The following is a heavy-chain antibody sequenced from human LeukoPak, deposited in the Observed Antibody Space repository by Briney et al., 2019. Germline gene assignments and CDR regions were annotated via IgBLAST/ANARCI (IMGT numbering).Heavy chain of an antibody. CDR2: IYYSGST. V-gene: IGHV4-39*07. D-gene: IGHD3-10*01. CDR3: ARSPYYYGSGRRGGFDI. CDR1: GGSISSSSYY. Sequence: SETLSLTCTVSGGSISSSSYYWGWIRQPPGEGLERIGSIYYSGSTNYNPSLKSRVTMSVDTSKNQFSLKLSSVTAADTAVYYCARSPYYYGSGRRGGFDIWGQGTMVTVSS. J-gene: IGHJ3*02.